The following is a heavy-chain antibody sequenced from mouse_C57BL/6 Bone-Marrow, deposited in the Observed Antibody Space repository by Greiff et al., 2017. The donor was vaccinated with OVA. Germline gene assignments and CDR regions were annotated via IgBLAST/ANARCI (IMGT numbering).Heavy chain of an antibody. V-gene: IGHV1-76*01. Sequence: VQLQESGAELVRPGASVKLSCKASGYTFTDYYINWVKQRPGQGLEWIARIYPGSGNTYYNEKFKGKATLTAEKSSSTAYMQLSSLTSEDAAVDVCARNGDPPFAYWGQGTPVTVSA. CDR1: GYTFTDYY. CDR3: ARNGDPPFAY. J-gene: IGHJ3*01. D-gene: IGHD4-1*01. CDR2: IYPGSGNT.